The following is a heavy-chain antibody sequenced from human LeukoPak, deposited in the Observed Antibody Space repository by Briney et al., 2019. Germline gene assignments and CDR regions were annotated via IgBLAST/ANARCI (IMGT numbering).Heavy chain of an antibody. J-gene: IGHJ4*02. CDR3: TRMTTGHDY. V-gene: IGHV4-34*01. D-gene: IGHD4-17*01. CDR1: GVSFNDYY. CDR2: INHSGYT. Sequence: SETLSLTCAVSGVSFNDYYWSWVRQTPGKGLEWIGEINHSGYTNDSPSLKSRVTLSIDTSRKQFSLDVRSVTVADTGIYYCTRMTTGHDYWGQGTLVTVSS.